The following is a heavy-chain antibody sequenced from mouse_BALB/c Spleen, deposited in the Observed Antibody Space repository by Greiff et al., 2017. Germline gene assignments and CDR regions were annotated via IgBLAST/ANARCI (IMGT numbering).Heavy chain of an antibody. CDR1: GYTFTEYT. D-gene: IGHD2-4*01. V-gene: IGHV1-18*01. CDR2: INPNNGGT. J-gene: IGHJ4*01. CDR3: AREGLRRGAMDY. Sequence: VQLKESGPELVKPGASVKISCKTSGYTFTEYTMHWVKQSHGKSLEWIGGINPNNGGTSYNQKFKGKATLTVDKSSSTAYMVLRSLTSEDSADYCGAREGLRRGAMDYWGQGTSVTVSS.